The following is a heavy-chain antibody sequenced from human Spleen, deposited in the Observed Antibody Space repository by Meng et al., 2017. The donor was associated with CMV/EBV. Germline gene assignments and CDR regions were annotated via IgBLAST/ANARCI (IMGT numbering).Heavy chain of an antibody. CDR1: GGSFSGYY. J-gene: IGHJ5*02. Sequence: SETLSLTCAVFGGSFSGYYWSWIRQPPGKGLEWIGEIIHSGGTHYDPSLKGRVTISVDTSRNQFSLNLTSVTASDTAVYYCARVSGNWFDPWGQGTLVTVSS. CDR2: IIHSGGT. D-gene: IGHD1-26*01. CDR3: ARVSGNWFDP. V-gene: IGHV4-34*12.